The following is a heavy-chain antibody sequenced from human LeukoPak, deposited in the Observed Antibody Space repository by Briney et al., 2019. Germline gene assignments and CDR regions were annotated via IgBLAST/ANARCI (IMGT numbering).Heavy chain of an antibody. J-gene: IGHJ5*02. V-gene: IGHV1-18*01. CDR1: GYTFTTYG. CDR3: ARDLIAVRPNWFDP. Sequence: GASVKVSCKASGYTFTTYGISWVRQAPGQGLEWMGWISAYNGNTNYAQKLQGRVTMTTDTSTSTAYVELRSLRYDDTAVYYCARDLIAVRPNWFDPWGQGTLVTVSS. D-gene: IGHD6-6*01. CDR2: ISAYNGNT.